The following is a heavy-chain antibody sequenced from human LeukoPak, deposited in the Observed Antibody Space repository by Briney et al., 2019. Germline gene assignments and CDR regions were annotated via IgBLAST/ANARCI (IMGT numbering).Heavy chain of an antibody. D-gene: IGHD2-2*01. Sequence: SETMSLTCAVYGYSISSGYNWGWIRQPPGKGLEWIGTLSHSGSTYYNPSLKSRITMTMDTSRNQFSLQLTSVTAADTAVYFCARFGSTSGRGFDPWGQGTLVTVSS. J-gene: IGHJ5*02. CDR2: LSHSGST. CDR1: GYSISSGYN. CDR3: ARFGSTSGRGFDP. V-gene: IGHV4-38-2*01.